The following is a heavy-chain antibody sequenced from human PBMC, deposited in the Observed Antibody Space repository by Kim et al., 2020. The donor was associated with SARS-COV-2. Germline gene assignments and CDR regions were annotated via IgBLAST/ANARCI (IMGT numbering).Heavy chain of an antibody. CDR1: GFTFSSYA. CDR3: AKTLSGAKAKFDY. Sequence: GGSLRLSCAASGFTFSSYAMSWVRQAPGKGLEWVSAISGSGGSTNYADSVKGRFTISRDNSKNTLYLQMNSLRAEDTAVYYCAKTLSGAKAKFDYWGQGTLVTVSS. D-gene: IGHD3-10*01. V-gene: IGHV3-23*01. J-gene: IGHJ4*02. CDR2: ISGSGGST.